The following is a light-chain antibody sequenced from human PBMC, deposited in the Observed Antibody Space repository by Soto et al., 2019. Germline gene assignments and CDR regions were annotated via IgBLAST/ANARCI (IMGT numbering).Light chain of an antibody. Sequence: SYELTQPPSVSVAPGKTARITCGGNNIGSKSVHWYQQKPGQAPVLVIYYDSDRPSGIPERFSGSNSGNTATLTISRVEAGDEAGYYCQVWDSSSDHHVVFGGGTKVTVL. CDR2: YDS. V-gene: IGLV3-21*04. CDR3: QVWDSSSDHHVV. J-gene: IGLJ2*01. CDR1: NIGSKS.